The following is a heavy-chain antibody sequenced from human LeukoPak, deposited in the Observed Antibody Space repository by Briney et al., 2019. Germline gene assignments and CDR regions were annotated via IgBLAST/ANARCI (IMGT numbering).Heavy chain of an antibody. CDR2: INQDGSAK. Sequence: GGSLRLSCAASGFTFASYSMTWVRQPPGKGLEWVANINQDGSAKTYVDSVKGRFAISRDNAKKSLYLQINSLRAEDTAVYYCSSQPAALGVDFWGQGILVTVSS. CDR3: SSQPAALGVDF. V-gene: IGHV3-7*01. D-gene: IGHD2-2*01. CDR1: GFTFASYS. J-gene: IGHJ4*02.